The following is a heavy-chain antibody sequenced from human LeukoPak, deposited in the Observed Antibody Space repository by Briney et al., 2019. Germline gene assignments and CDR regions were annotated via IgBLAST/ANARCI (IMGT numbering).Heavy chain of an antibody. D-gene: IGHD2/OR15-2a*01. V-gene: IGHV3-30*18. CDR1: GFTFSSSD. J-gene: IGHJ4*02. CDR3: AKASSNYFYYFEY. Sequence: GGSLRLSCAASGFTFSSSDMHWVRQAPGKGLEWVAVISYNATNKYYADSVKGRFTLFRDNSKNTLYLQTNTLRDEDTAVYYCAKASSNYFYYFEYWGQGTLVTVSS. CDR2: ISYNATNK.